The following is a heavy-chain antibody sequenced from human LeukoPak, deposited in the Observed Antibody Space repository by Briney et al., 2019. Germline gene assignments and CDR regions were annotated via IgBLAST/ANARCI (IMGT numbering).Heavy chain of an antibody. D-gene: IGHD6-19*01. J-gene: IGHJ4*02. CDR2: ISSSGSNI. CDR3: ARDDSLAVAGTEGYYFDY. CDR1: GFTFSSYE. V-gene: IGHV3-48*03. Sequence: RGSLRLSCAASGFTFSSYEMNWVRQAPGKGLEWVSYISSSGSNIYYADSVKGRFTISRDNAKNSLYLQVNSLRAEDTAVYYCARDDSLAVAGTEGYYFDYWGQGTLVTVSS.